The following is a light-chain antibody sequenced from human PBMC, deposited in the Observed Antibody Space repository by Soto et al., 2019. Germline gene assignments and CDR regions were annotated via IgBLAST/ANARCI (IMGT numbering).Light chain of an antibody. CDR1: QSINSNY. V-gene: IGKV3-20*01. CDR3: QQYNTSPYT. Sequence: EIVLTQSPGTLSLSPGERATLSCRANQSINSNYLAWYQQKPGQAPRLLIYAASNRATGIPDRFSGSASGTDFSLTISRLEPEDCAVYYCQQYNTSPYTFGQGTKLEIK. J-gene: IGKJ2*01. CDR2: AAS.